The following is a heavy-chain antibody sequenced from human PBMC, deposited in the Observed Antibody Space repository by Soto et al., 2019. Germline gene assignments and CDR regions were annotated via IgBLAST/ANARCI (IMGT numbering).Heavy chain of an antibody. CDR1: GGTFSSYA. V-gene: IGHV1-69*13. J-gene: IGHJ4*02. CDR3: ARDLRVELRGPHDY. CDR2: IIPIFGTA. D-gene: IGHD1-7*01. Sequence: ASVKVSCKASGGTFSSYAISWVRQAPGQGLEWMGGIIPIFGTANYAQKLQGRVTITADESTSTAYMELSSLRSEDTAVYYCARDLRVELRGPHDYWGQGTLVTVSS.